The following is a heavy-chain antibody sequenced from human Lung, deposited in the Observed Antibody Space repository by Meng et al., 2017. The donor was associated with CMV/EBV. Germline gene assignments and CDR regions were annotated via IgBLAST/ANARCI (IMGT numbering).Heavy chain of an antibody. CDR1: AYTFTGYY. CDR3: ARGSYYYDSSGPFDP. V-gene: IGHV1-2*02. Sequence: ASVXVSXKAFAYTFTGYYLHWVRQAPGQGLEWMGWINANSGGTNYAQKFLGRVTMTRDTAIGTAYMSLSRLRSDDTAVYYCARGSYYYDSSGPFDPWGKGTXVTVSS. D-gene: IGHD3-22*01. CDR2: INANSGGT. J-gene: IGHJ5*02.